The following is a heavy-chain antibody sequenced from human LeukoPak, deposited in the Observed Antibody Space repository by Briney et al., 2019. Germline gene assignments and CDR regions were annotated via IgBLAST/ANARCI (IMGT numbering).Heavy chain of an antibody. D-gene: IGHD6-19*01. CDR1: GFAFNNAW. J-gene: IGHJ4*02. CDR2: IRPKFEGGTA. Sequence: GGSLRLSCTASGFAFNNAWMNWVRQAPGKGLEWVGRIRPKFEGGTADYAAPVKGRFIISRDDSKYTLYLQMNDLNIEDTAMYYCTHYSPSSGWYLGQGALVTVSS. CDR3: THYSPSSGWY. V-gene: IGHV3-15*01.